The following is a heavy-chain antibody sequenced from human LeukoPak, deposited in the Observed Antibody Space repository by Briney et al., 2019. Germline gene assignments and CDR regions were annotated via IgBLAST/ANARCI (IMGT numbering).Heavy chain of an antibody. CDR1: GYSFTSYW. J-gene: IGHJ4*02. CDR3: ARQRDSSGWQGYFDY. CDR2: IYPGDSDT. V-gene: IGHV5-51*01. D-gene: IGHD6-19*01. Sequence: GESLKISCKGSGYSFTSYWIGWVRQMPGKGLEWMGIIYPGDSDTRYSPSFQGQVTISADKSISTAYLQWSSLKASDTAMYYCARQRDSSGWQGYFDYWGQGTLVTVSS.